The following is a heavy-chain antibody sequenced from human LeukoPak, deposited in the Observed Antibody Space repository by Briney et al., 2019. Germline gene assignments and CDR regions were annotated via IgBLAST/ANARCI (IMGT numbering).Heavy chain of an antibody. CDR3: ARAGSDYGDVYNWFDP. CDR2: IYYSGST. CDR1: GGSISSYY. V-gene: IGHV4-59*01. D-gene: IGHD4-17*01. J-gene: IGHJ5*02. Sequence: SETLSLTCTVSGGSISSYYWSWIRQPPGKGLGWIGYIYYSGSTNYNPSLKSRVTISVDTSKNQFSLKLSSVTAADTAVYYCARAGSDYGDVYNWFDPWGQGTLVTVSS.